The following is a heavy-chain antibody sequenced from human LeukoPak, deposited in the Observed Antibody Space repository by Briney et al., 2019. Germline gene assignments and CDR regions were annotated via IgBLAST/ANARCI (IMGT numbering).Heavy chain of an antibody. CDR1: GFTFSSYG. Sequence: PGGSLRLSCAASGFTFSSYGMHWVRQAPGKGLEWVAVISYDGSNKYYADSVKGRFTISGDNSKNTLYLQMNSLRAEDTAVYYCANVAVAGTHDAFDIWGQGTMVTVSS. CDR2: ISYDGSNK. J-gene: IGHJ3*02. D-gene: IGHD6-19*01. V-gene: IGHV3-30*18. CDR3: ANVAVAGTHDAFDI.